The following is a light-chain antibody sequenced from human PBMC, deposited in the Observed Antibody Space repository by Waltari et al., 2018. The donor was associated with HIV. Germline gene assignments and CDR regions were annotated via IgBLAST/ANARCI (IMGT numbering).Light chain of an antibody. CDR3: CSYTKLTTHYVL. CDR2: GVS. J-gene: IGLJ2*01. V-gene: IGLV2-14*03. CDR1: TTDIGGYNY. Sequence: QSALTQPASVSGSPGQSITLSCNDTTTDIGGYNYVSTSQRHPDKAPKLIIFGVSTRPSGISSRFSGSKSGNTASLTISGLQAEDEADYYCCSYTKLTTHYVLFGGGTKLTVL.